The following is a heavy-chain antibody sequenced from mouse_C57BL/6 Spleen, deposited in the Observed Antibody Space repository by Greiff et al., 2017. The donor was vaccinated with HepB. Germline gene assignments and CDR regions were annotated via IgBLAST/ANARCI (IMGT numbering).Heavy chain of an antibody. D-gene: IGHD2-13*01. J-gene: IGHJ4*01. CDR3: ARRTTDAMDY. Sequence: VKLQESGAELVKPGASVKISCKASGYAFSSYWMNWVKQRPGKGLEWIGQIYPGDGDTNYNGKFKGKATLTADKSSSTAYMQLSSLTSEDSAVYFCARRTTDAMDYWGQGTSVTVSS. CDR1: GYAFSSYW. CDR2: IYPGDGDT. V-gene: IGHV1-80*01.